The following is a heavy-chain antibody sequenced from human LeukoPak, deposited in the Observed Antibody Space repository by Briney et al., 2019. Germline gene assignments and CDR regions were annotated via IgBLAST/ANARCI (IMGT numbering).Heavy chain of an antibody. CDR1: WFTFSFYS. V-gene: IGHV3-48*04. J-gene: IGHJ4*02. CDR3: ARDKGYYDSSGYAFDY. D-gene: IGHD3-22*01. CDR2: ISSSSSSI. Sequence: GGALRPSCAASWFTFSFYSLNRGRQGPGEGVGGGLYISSSSSSIYYADSVKGRFTISRDNAKNSLYLQMNSLRAEDTAVYYCARDKGYYDSSGYAFDYWGQGTLVTVSS.